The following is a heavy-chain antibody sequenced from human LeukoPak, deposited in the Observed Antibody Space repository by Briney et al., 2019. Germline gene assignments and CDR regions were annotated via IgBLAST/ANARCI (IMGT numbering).Heavy chain of an antibody. V-gene: IGHV3-53*01. CDR3: ARRAGSYSHSYDY. CDR1: GLTFSSNS. J-gene: IGHJ4*02. CDR2: IYSGGST. Sequence: PGGSLRLSCAASGLTFSSNSMSWVRQAPGKGLEGVSFIYSGGSTYYSDSVKGRFTISRDNSKNTLYLQMNSLRADDTAVYYCARRAGSYSHSYDYWGQGTLVTVSS. D-gene: IGHD2-15*01.